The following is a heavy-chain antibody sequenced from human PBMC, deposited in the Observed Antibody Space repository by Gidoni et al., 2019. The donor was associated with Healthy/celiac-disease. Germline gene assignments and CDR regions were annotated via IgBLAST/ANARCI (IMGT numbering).Heavy chain of an antibody. CDR3: ASEKLRYFDWLSQFDY. V-gene: IGHV3-48*02. Sequence: EVQLVESGGGLVQPGGSLRLSCAASGFTFSSYSMNWVGQAPGKGLVWVSYMSSSSSTIYYADSVKGRFTISRDNAKNSLYLQMNSLRDEDTAVYYCASEKLRYFDWLSQFDYWGQGTLVTVSS. CDR2: MSSSSSTI. D-gene: IGHD3-9*01. J-gene: IGHJ4*02. CDR1: GFTFSSYS.